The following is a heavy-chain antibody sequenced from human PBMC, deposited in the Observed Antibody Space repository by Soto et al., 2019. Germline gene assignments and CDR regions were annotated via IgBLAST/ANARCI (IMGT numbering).Heavy chain of an antibody. V-gene: IGHV1-3*01. CDR1: GYTFTSYA. Sequence: ASVKVSCKASGYTFTSYAMHWVRQAPGQRLEWMGWINAGNGNTKYSQKFQGRVTITRDTSASTAYMELNSLRAEDTGVYYCAREGSIPAGGMDVWGQGTMVTVSS. J-gene: IGHJ6*02. CDR3: AREGSIPAGGMDV. D-gene: IGHD6-6*01. CDR2: INAGNGNT.